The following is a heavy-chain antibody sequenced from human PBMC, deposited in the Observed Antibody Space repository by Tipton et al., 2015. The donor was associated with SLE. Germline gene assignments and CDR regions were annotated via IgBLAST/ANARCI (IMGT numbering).Heavy chain of an antibody. CDR3: AATTHSGAHSGKYFGLDV. CDR1: GFTFSSSA. D-gene: IGHD4/OR15-4a*01. Sequence: QLVQSGAEVKKPGASVKVSCKASGFTFSSSAVQWVRQARGQRLEWIGWIVVDSGNTNYAQKFQERVTISRDMSTSTAYMELSSLRSDVTAVYYCAATTHSGAHSGKYFGLDVWGQGTTVTISS. V-gene: IGHV1-58*03. CDR2: IVVDSGNT. J-gene: IGHJ6*02.